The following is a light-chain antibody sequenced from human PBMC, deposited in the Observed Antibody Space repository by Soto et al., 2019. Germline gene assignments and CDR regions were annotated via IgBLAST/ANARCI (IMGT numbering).Light chain of an antibody. CDR3: LQYSSHSWT. CDR2: DAS. CDR1: RSISDW. V-gene: IGKV1-5*01. J-gene: IGKJ1*01. Sequence: DIQMTQSPSSLSPSVVDRVTITCRSSRSISDWLAWYQQKLGKAPELLIFDASNLKSGVSSRFSGSGSGTEFTLTISRLQPDDVATYYCLQYSSHSWTFGQGTKVDIK.